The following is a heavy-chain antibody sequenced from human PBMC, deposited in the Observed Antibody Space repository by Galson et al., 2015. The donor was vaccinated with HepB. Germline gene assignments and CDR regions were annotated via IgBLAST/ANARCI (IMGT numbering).Heavy chain of an antibody. Sequence: SLRLSCAASGVTFCNYGFHWVRQAPGKGLEWVTVISYDGRNKHYADSVKGRFTISRDNSKNMVYLQMNSLRAEDTALYYCAKDPYLYHALAGNMAGFDYWGQGTLVTVSS. D-gene: IGHD6-19*01. CDR1: GVTFCNYG. CDR3: AKDPYLYHALAGNMAGFDY. CDR2: ISYDGRNK. V-gene: IGHV3-30*18. J-gene: IGHJ4*02.